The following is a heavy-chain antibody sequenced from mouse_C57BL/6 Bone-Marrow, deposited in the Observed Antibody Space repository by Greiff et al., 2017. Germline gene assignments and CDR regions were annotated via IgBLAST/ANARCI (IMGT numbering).Heavy chain of an antibody. Sequence: EVKLVESGGGLVKPGGSLKLSCAASGFTFSSYAMSWVRQTPEKRLEWVATISDGGSYTYYPDNVKGRCTISRDNAKNNLYLQMSHLKSEDTAMYYCARDQEYYFCYWGQGTTLTVSS. CDR3: ARDQEYYFCY. V-gene: IGHV5-4*01. J-gene: IGHJ2*01. CDR2: ISDGGSYT. CDR1: GFTFSSYA.